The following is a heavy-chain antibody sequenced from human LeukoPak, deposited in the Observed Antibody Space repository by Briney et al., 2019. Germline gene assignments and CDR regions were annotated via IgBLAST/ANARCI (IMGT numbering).Heavy chain of an antibody. D-gene: IGHD3-3*01. Sequence: GGSLRLSCAASGFTFSSDAMSWVRQAPGKGLEWVSAIGGSGGSTYYADSVKGRFTISRDNSKNTLYLQMNSLRAEDTAVYYCAKGTIFGVVTPFDPWGQGTLVTVSS. V-gene: IGHV3-23*01. CDR1: GFTFSSDA. J-gene: IGHJ5*02. CDR2: IGGSGGST. CDR3: AKGTIFGVVTPFDP.